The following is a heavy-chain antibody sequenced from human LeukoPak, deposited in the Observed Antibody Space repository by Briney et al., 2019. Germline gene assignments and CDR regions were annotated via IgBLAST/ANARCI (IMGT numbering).Heavy chain of an antibody. CDR3: ARQSISGSSLSYFDY. J-gene: IGHJ4*02. D-gene: IGHD3-22*01. V-gene: IGHV4-59*01. Sequence: SETLSLTCTVSGGPISSYYWSWIRQPPGKGLEWIGNIYDSGSTNYNPSLKSRVTISVDTSKNQCSLKLSSVTAADTAVYYCARQSISGSSLSYFDYWGQGTLVSVSS. CDR1: GGPISSYY. CDR2: IYDSGST.